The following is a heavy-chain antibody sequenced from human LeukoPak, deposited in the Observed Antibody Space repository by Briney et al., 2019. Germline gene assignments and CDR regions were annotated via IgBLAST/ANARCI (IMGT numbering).Heavy chain of an antibody. Sequence: SETLSLTCSVSGGSISPYFWSWIRQPPGKGLEWIGNIYYSGSTNYNPSLTSRVSMSVDLSKNQFSLRLNSVTAADTAVYFCARGQKYSYGYTVTELGSGYFDYWGQGTLVTVS. J-gene: IGHJ4*02. CDR1: GGSISPYF. V-gene: IGHV4-59*12. CDR2: IYYSGST. D-gene: IGHD5-18*01. CDR3: ARGQKYSYGYTVTELGSGYFDY.